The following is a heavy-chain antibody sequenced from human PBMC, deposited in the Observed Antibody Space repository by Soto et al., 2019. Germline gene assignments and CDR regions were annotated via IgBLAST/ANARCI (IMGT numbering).Heavy chain of an antibody. CDR2: ISSSGSTI. D-gene: IGHD6-13*01. CDR1: GFTFSDYY. CDR3: ARAIADSSSWPSRYYFDY. J-gene: IGHJ4*02. Sequence: QVQLVESGGGLVKPGGSLRLSCAASGFTFSDYYMSWIRQAPGKGLEWVSYISSSGSTIYYAVSVKGRFTISRDNAKNSLYLQMNSLRAEDTAVYYCARAIADSSSWPSRYYFDYWGQGTLVTVSS. V-gene: IGHV3-11*01.